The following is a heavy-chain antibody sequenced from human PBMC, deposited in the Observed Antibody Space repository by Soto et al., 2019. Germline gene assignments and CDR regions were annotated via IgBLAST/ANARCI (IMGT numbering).Heavy chain of an antibody. J-gene: IGHJ3*02. V-gene: IGHV3-11*01. Sequence: GGSLRLSCAASGFTFSDYYMSWMRQAPGKGLEWVSYISSASSTIYYADSVRGRFTISRDNAKNSLYLQMNSLRAEDTAVYYCTSKQLLLGYGFDIWGQGTMVTVSS. CDR3: TSKQLLLGYGFDI. D-gene: IGHD2-2*01. CDR1: GFTFSDYY. CDR2: ISSASSTI.